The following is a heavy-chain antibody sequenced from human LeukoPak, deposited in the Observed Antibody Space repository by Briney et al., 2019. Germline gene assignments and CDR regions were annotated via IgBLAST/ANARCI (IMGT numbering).Heavy chain of an antibody. Sequence: GASVKVSCKASGYTFTRYVISWVRQAPGQGVEWMGWISAYNGNTNYVQKLQGRVTMTTDTSTSTAYMELRSQRSDDTAVYYCARAIDNSAAVYNYWGQGTLVTVSS. J-gene: IGHJ4*02. CDR2: ISAYNGNT. D-gene: IGHD2-2*01. CDR1: GYTFTRYV. CDR3: ARAIDNSAAVYNY. V-gene: IGHV1-18*01.